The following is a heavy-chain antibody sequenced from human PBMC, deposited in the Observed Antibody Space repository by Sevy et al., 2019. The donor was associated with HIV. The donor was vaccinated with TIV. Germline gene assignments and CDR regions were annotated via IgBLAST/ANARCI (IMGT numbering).Heavy chain of an antibody. Sequence: LSLTCAASGFTFSSYWMSWVRQAPGKGLEWVANIKQDGSEKYYVDSVKGRFTISRDNAKNSLYLQMNSLRAEDTAVYYCARDVLLRAGAFDIWGQRTMVTVSS. V-gene: IGHV3-7*03. CDR3: ARDVLLRAGAFDI. D-gene: IGHD3-10*01. J-gene: IGHJ3*02. CDR1: GFTFSSYW. CDR2: IKQDGSEK.